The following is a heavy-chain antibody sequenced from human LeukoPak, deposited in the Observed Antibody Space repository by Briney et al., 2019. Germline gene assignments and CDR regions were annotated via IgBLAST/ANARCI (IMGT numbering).Heavy chain of an antibody. CDR1: GGSVSNYY. CDR2: VYTSGRT. D-gene: IGHD2-2*02. CDR3: ARGGGIPDPDYYYYYYMDV. V-gene: IGHV4-4*07. Sequence: PSETLSLTCTVSGGSVSNYYWSWIRQPAGKGLEWIGRVYTSGRTNYNPSLKSRVTMSVDTSKNQFSLKLNSVTAADTAVYYCARGGGIPDPDYYYYYYMDVWGKGATVTVSS. J-gene: IGHJ6*03.